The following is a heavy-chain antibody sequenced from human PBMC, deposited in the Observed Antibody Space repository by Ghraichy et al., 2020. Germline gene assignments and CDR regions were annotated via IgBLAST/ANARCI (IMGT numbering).Heavy chain of an antibody. CDR2: IKSETDGGTT. Sequence: GGSLRLSCAASGFTFRSAWMSWVRLAPGKGLEWVGRIKSETDGGTTVYAAPVKGRFTVSRDDSKNTLYLQMNSLKTEDTAVYYCTIGYYSSPTSTVPFDYWGQGTLVTVSS. CDR3: TIGYYSSPTSTVPFDY. D-gene: IGHD2-2*03. V-gene: IGHV3-15*01. J-gene: IGHJ4*02. CDR1: GFTFRSAW.